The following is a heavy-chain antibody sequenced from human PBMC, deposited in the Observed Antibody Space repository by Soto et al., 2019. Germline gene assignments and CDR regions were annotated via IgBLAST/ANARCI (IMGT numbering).Heavy chain of an antibody. CDR1: GYSFTDYH. Sequence: ASVQVSCKASGYSFTDYHIHWVRQAPGQGLEWLGRINPKSGGTSTAQKFQGWVTMTTDTSISTASMERTRLTSDDTAIYYCARGDSTDCSNGVCSFFYNHDMDVWGQGTTVTVSS. D-gene: IGHD2-8*01. CDR3: ARGDSTDCSNGVCSFFYNHDMDV. J-gene: IGHJ6*02. CDR2: INPKSGGT. V-gene: IGHV1-2*04.